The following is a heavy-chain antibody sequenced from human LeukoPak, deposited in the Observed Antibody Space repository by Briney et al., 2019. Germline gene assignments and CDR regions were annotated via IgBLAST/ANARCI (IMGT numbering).Heavy chain of an antibody. CDR1: GGSFSGYY. D-gene: IGHD6-13*01. Sequence: SETLSLTCAVYGGSFSGYYWSWIRQPPGKGLEWIGEINHSGSTNYNPSLKSRVTISVDTSKNQFSLKLSSVTAADTAAYYCAGRPSLRRSSSWYVDYWGQGTLVTVSS. CDR3: AGRPSLRRSSSWYVDY. CDR2: INHSGST. J-gene: IGHJ4*02. V-gene: IGHV4-34*01.